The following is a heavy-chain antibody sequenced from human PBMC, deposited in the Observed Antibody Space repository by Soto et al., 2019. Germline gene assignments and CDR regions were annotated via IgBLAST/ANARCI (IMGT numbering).Heavy chain of an antibody. J-gene: IGHJ4*02. CDR2: IGRTSKYI. V-gene: IGHV3-48*02. Sequence: EVQLVESGGGLVQPGGSLRLSCAASGVTFDDYSMNWVRQAPGKGLEWVSYIGRTSKYIDYADSVKGRFTISRDGAKNSVFLQMNSLRDEDTAVYYCERDHNCSFDYWGQGIPVTVSS. D-gene: IGHD1-20*01. CDR3: ERDHNCSFDY. CDR1: GVTFDDYS.